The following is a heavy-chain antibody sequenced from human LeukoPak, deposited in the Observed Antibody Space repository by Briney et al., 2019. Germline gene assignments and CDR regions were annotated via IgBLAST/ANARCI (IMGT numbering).Heavy chain of an antibody. Sequence: ASVKVSCKASGYTFTGYYMHWVRQAPGQGLEWMGWINPNSGGTNYAQKFQGRVTMTRDTSISTAYMELSRLRSDDTAVYYCAREGVRWLQLRRGNWFDPWGQGTLVTVSS. J-gene: IGHJ5*02. CDR1: GYTFTGYY. V-gene: IGHV1-2*02. CDR2: INPNSGGT. CDR3: AREGVRWLQLRRGNWFDP. D-gene: IGHD5-24*01.